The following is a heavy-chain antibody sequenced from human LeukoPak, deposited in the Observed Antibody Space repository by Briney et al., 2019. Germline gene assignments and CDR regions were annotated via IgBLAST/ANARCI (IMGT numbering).Heavy chain of an antibody. CDR2: ISWNSDSI. CDR1: GFTFDDYA. V-gene: IGHV3-9*01. CDR3: AKDRTVGASYWYFDL. D-gene: IGHD1-26*01. Sequence: PGRSLRLSCAASGFTFDDYAMHWVRQAPGKGLEWVSGISWNSDSIGYADSVKGRFTISRDSSKNTLFLHMNTLRAEDTAIYYCAKDRTVGASYWYFDLWGRGTLVTVSS. J-gene: IGHJ2*01.